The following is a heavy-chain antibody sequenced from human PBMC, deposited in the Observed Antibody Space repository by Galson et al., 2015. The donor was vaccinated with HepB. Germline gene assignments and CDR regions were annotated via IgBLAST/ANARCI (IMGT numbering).Heavy chain of an antibody. J-gene: IGHJ1*01. D-gene: IGHD6-13*01. Sequence: SLRLSCAASGFTFSSYAMSWVRQAPGKGLEWVSVISGSGGSTYYADSVKGRFTISRDNSKNTLYLQMNSLRGEDTAVYYCVPAAGPRLSGYFQHWGQGTLVTVSS. CDR3: VPAAGPRLSGYFQH. CDR1: GFTFSSYA. CDR2: ISGSGGST. V-gene: IGHV3-23*01.